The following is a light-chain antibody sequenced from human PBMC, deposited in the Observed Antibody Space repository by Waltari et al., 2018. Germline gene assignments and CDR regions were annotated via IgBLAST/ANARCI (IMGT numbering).Light chain of an antibody. V-gene: IGKV1-NL1*01. CDR2: AAS. Sequence: DIQMTQSPSSLSASVGDTVTITCRASQGISNSLAWYQQKPGEAPKLLLSAASRLESGVPSRFSGSGSGTDYTLTISSLQSEDCAVYFCQQYYGWPLTFGGGSKVEVK. CDR3: QQYYGWPLT. J-gene: IGKJ4*01. CDR1: QGISNS.